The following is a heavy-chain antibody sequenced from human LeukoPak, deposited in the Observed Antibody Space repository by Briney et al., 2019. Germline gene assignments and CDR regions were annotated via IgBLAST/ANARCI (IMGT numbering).Heavy chain of an antibody. Sequence: GGSLRLSCAASGFTVSSNYVSWVRQGPGKGLEWVSVIYAAGNTYYADSVKGRFTISRDNSKNTLYLQMSSQRAEDTAVYYCARAIQYRFDPWGQGTLVTVSS. CDR3: ARAIQYRFDP. CDR2: IYAAGNT. J-gene: IGHJ5*02. D-gene: IGHD2/OR15-2a*01. CDR1: GFTVSSNY. V-gene: IGHV3-66*01.